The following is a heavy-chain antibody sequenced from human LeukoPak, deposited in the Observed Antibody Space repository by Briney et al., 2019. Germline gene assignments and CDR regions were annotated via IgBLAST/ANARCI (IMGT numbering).Heavy chain of an antibody. CDR2: IYYSGST. CDR3: ARVLYGDHGWYFDL. J-gene: IGHJ2*01. D-gene: IGHD4-17*01. V-gene: IGHV4-59*01. CDR1: GGSIRSYY. Sequence: SETLSLTCTVSGGSIRSYYWSWLRQPPGKGLEWVGYIYYSGSTNYNRFLKSRVTISVDTSKNQFSLKLSSVTAADTAVYYCARVLYGDHGWYFDLWGRGTLVTVSS.